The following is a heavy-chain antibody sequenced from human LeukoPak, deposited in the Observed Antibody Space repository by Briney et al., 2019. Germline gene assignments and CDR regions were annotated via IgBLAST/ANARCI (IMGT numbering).Heavy chain of an antibody. CDR1: GFTFSSYG. CDR3: AKGWPATRY. J-gene: IGHJ4*02. Sequence: GGSLRLSCAASGFTFSSYGMHWVRQAPGKGLEWVAVISYDGSNKYYAYSVKGRFTISRDNSKNTLYLQMNSLRAEDTAVYYCAKGWPATRYWGQGTLVTVSS. CDR2: ISYDGSNK. D-gene: IGHD2-15*01. V-gene: IGHV3-30*18.